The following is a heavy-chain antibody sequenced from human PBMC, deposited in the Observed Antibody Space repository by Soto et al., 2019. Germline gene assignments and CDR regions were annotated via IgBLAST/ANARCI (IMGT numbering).Heavy chain of an antibody. J-gene: IGHJ6*02. CDR2: IIPIFGTA. CDR1: GGTFSSYA. Sequence: SVKVSCKASGGTFSSYAISWVRQAPGQGLEWMGGIIPIFGTANYAQKFQGRVTITADESTSTAYMKLSSLRSEDTAVYYCASQYQLLYYYYGMDVWGQGTTVTVSS. CDR3: ASQYQLLYYYYGMDV. D-gene: IGHD2-2*01. V-gene: IGHV1-69*13.